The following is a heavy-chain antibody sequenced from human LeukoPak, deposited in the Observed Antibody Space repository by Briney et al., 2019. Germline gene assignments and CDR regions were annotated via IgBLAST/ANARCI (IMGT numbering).Heavy chain of an antibody. CDR2: INANSGGT. V-gene: IGHV1-2*02. CDR1: GHTFTGYY. D-gene: IGHD2-2*01. Sequence: ASVKVSCKASGHTFTGYYMHWVRQAPGQGLEWMGWINANSGGTNYAQKFQGRVTMTRDTSISTAYTELSRLRSDDTALYYCAKDRAAARNFDYWGLGTLVTVSS. CDR3: AKDRAAARNFDY. J-gene: IGHJ4*02.